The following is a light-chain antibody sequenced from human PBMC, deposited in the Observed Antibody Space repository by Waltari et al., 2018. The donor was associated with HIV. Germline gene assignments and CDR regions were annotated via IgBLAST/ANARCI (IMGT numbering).Light chain of an antibody. Sequence: IQITQPPSSLSTSIGDPVPNTCRASQNTDMYLNWYQQKPGKAPQLLIYSASTLRSGAPSRFSGSGSGAEFTLTSNGLQPGDSATYYCQQAYNLPPFGQGTKVEIK. CDR1: QNTDMY. CDR2: SAS. CDR3: QQAYNLPP. V-gene: IGKV1-39*01. J-gene: IGKJ1*01.